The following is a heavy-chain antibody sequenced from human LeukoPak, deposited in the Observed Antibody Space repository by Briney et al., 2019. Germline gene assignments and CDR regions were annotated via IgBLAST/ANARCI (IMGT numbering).Heavy chain of an antibody. CDR2: IIPIFGTA. J-gene: IGHJ3*02. V-gene: IGHV1-69*01. CDR3: ARVTYYYDSSGYSI. CDR1: GGTFSSYA. D-gene: IGHD3-22*01. Sequence: SVKVSCKASGGTFSSYAISWVRQAPGQGLEWMGGIIPIFGTANYAQKFQGRVTITADESTSTAYMELSSLRSEDTAVYYCARVTYYYDSSGYSIWGQGTMVTVSS.